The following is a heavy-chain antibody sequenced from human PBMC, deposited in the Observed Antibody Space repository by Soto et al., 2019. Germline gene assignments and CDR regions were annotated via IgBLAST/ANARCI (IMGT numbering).Heavy chain of an antibody. J-gene: IGHJ6*02. CDR3: AREGVAPYYYYGMDV. Sequence: QVQLVQSGAEVKKPGASVKVSCKASGYTFTRSGISWVRQAPGQGLEWMGWISTYNGDTNYAQTFQGRVTMTTDTSTRTVHMEVRSLRSDDTAVYYCAREGVAPYYYYGMDVWGQGTPGTVSS. CDR1: GYTFTRSG. D-gene: IGHD5-12*01. V-gene: IGHV1-18*01. CDR2: ISTYNGDT.